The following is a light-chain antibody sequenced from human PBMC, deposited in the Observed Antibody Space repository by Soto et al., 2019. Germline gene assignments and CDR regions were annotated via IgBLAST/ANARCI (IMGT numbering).Light chain of an antibody. CDR1: DDINNY. Sequence: DIQLTQSPSTLSASVGDRVTITCQASDDINNYLNWYQQKPGKAPKLLIFDASELAAGVPSRFSGSGSGTDFTLKISRVEAEDVGVYYCMQPLQSWTFGQGTKVDI. CDR3: MQPLQSWT. V-gene: IGKV1-33*01. J-gene: IGKJ1*01. CDR2: DAS.